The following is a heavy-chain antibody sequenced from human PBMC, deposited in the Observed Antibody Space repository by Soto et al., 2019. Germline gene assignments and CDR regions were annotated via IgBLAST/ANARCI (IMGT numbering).Heavy chain of an antibody. J-gene: IGHJ6*02. CDR1: GFTFSSYG. D-gene: IGHD3-9*01. Sequence: QVQLVESGGGVVQPGRSLRLSCAASGFTFSSYGMHWVRQAPGKGLAWVAVISYDGSNKYYADSVKGRFTHYRENSKNTLYLQMNSLRAEDTAVYYCAKVFFARDHHDGTYFDILTVGHGMDVWGQGTTVTVSS. CDR2: ISYDGSNK. CDR3: AKVFFARDHHDGTYFDILTVGHGMDV. V-gene: IGHV3-30*18.